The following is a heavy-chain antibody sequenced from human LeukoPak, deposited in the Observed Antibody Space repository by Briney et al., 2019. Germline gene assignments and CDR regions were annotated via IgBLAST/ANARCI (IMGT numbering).Heavy chain of an antibody. CDR1: GYSISSGYY. D-gene: IGHD6-13*01. V-gene: IGHV4-38-2*02. CDR2: IYNSGST. Sequence: SETLSLTCTVSGYSISSGYYWGWIRQPPGKGLEWIGSIYNSGSTYYNPSLKSRVTISVDTSKNQFSLKLSSVTAADTAVYYCARDPNRYYSSSWHEDYWGQGTLVTVSS. J-gene: IGHJ4*02. CDR3: ARDPNRYYSSSWHEDY.